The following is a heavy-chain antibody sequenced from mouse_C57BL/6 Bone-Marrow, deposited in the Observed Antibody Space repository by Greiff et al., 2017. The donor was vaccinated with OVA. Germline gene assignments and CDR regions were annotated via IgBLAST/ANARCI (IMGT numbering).Heavy chain of an antibody. V-gene: IGHV5-4*03. Sequence: EVNLVESGGGLVKPGGSLKLSCAASGFTFSSYAMSWVRQTPEKRLEWVATISDGGSYTYYPDNVKGRFTISRDNAKNNLYLQMSHLKSEDTAMYYCARVFYDYDVWFAYWGQGTLVTVSA. CDR2: ISDGGSYT. CDR3: ARVFYDYDVWFAY. D-gene: IGHD2-4*01. J-gene: IGHJ3*01. CDR1: GFTFSSYA.